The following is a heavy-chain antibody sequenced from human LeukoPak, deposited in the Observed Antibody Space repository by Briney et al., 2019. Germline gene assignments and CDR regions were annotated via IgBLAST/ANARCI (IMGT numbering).Heavy chain of an antibody. V-gene: IGHV1-8*01. Sequence: ASVKVSCKGSGYTFTSYDINWVRQATGQGLEWMGWMNPNSGNTGYAQKFQGRVTVTRNTSISTAYMELSSLRSEDTAVYYCARGLVRQWLVFVYWGQGTLVTVSS. D-gene: IGHD6-19*01. J-gene: IGHJ4*02. CDR1: GYTFTSYD. CDR2: MNPNSGNT. CDR3: ARGLVRQWLVFVY.